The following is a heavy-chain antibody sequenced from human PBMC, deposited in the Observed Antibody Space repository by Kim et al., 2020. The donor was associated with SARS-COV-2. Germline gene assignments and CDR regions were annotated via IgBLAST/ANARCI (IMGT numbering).Heavy chain of an antibody. CDR1: GGSISSGGYY. J-gene: IGHJ6*02. D-gene: IGHD3-22*01. CDR3: ARDHAMIGTYYYGMDV. V-gene: IGHV4-31*03. CDR2: IYYSGST. Sequence: SETLSLTCTVSGGSISSGGYYWSWIRQSPGKGLEWIGYIYYSGSTYYNPSLKSRVTISVDTSKNQFSLNLSSVTAADTAVYYCARDHAMIGTYYYGMDVWGQGTTVTVSS.